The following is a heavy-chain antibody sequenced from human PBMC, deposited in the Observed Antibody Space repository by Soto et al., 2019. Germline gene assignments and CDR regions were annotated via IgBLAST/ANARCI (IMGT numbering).Heavy chain of an antibody. CDR3: ARGRASGSYYLLDY. Sequence: GPSVKCSCKASGDTFTTYDINWVRQATGHGLEWMGWINPNSGNIGYAQRFQGRVTMTRDTAIRTAYMEVSSLRSDDTAVYYCARGRASGSYYLLDYWGQGTLVTVSS. D-gene: IGHD3-10*01. J-gene: IGHJ4*02. CDR1: GDTFTTYD. V-gene: IGHV1-8*01. CDR2: INPNSGNI.